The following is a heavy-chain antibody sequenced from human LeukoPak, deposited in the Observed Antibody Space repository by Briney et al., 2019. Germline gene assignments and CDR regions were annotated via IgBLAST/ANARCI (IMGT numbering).Heavy chain of an antibody. V-gene: IGHV3-21*01. D-gene: IGHD1-26*01. Sequence: SGGSLRLXCAASEFTFSSYSMNWVRQAPGKVLEWVSSISSSSSYIYYADSVKGRFTISRDNAKNSLYLQMNSLRAEDTAVYYCARDRWEQSTNWFDPWGQGTLVTVSS. CDR2: ISSSSSYI. CDR1: EFTFSSYS. CDR3: ARDRWEQSTNWFDP. J-gene: IGHJ5*02.